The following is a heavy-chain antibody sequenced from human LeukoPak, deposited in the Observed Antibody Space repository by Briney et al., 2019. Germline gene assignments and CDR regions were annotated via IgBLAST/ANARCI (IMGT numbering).Heavy chain of an antibody. J-gene: IGHJ4*02. V-gene: IGHV1-24*01. D-gene: IGHD3-22*01. CDR3: ATADYFDSSVVDY. Sequence: ASVKVSCKVSGYTLTELSMHWVRQAPGKGLEWMGGFDPEDGETIYAQKFQGRVTMTEDTSTDTAYMELSSLRPEDTAVYYCATADYFDSSVVDYWGQGTLVTVSS. CDR1: GYTLTELS. CDR2: FDPEDGET.